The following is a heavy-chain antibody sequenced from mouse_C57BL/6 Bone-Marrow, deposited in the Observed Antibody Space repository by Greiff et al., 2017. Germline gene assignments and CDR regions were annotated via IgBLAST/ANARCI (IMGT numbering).Heavy chain of an antibody. Sequence: EVQRVESGGGLVQPGGSMKLSCVASGFTFSNYWMNWVRQSPEKGLEWVAQIRLKSDNYATHYAESVKGRFTISRDDSKSSDYMQMNNLRAEDTGIYYCTKPYYYAMDYWGQGTSVTVSS. CDR3: TKPYYYAMDY. J-gene: IGHJ4*01. V-gene: IGHV6-3*01. CDR2: IRLKSDNYAT. CDR1: GFTFSNYW.